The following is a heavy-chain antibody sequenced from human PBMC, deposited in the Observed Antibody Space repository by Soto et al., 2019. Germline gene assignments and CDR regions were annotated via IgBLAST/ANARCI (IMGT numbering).Heavy chain of an antibody. D-gene: IGHD4-17*01. CDR3: ARDNGYGDYGYYYGMDV. Sequence: EVQLVESGGALVKLGGSLGLSCEPSGFTFSSYSMNWVRQPPGKGLEWVSSISSSSSYIYYADSVKGRFTISRDNAKNSLYLQMNSLRAEDTAVYYCARDNGYGDYGYYYGMDVWGQGTTVTVSS. CDR1: GFTFSSYS. CDR2: ISSSSSYI. J-gene: IGHJ6*02. V-gene: IGHV3-21*01.